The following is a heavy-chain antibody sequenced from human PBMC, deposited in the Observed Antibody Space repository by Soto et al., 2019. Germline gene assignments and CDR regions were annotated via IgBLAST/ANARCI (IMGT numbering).Heavy chain of an antibody. CDR3: ASNNGTNNTYYYYGMDV. CDR1: GYTFTGYY. V-gene: IGHV1-2*04. Sequence: ASVKVSCKASGYTFTGYYMHWVRQAPGQGLEWMGWINPNSGGTNYAQKFQGWVTMTRDTSISTAYVELSRLRSDDTAVYYCASNNGTNNTYYYYGMDVWGQGTTVTVSS. CDR2: INPNSGGT. J-gene: IGHJ6*02. D-gene: IGHD1-7*01.